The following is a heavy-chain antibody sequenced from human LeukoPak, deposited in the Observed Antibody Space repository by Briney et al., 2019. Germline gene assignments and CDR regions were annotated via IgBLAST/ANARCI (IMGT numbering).Heavy chain of an antibody. CDR3: ARDREQQLFKR. CDR2: IIPIFGTA. CDR1: GGTFSSYA. D-gene: IGHD6-13*01. Sequence: AASVKVSCKASGGTFSSYAISWVRQAPGQGLEWMGGIIPIFGTANYAQKFQGRVTITADESTSTAYMELSSLRSEDTAVYYCARDREQQLFKRWGQGTLVTVSS. J-gene: IGHJ4*02. V-gene: IGHV1-69*13.